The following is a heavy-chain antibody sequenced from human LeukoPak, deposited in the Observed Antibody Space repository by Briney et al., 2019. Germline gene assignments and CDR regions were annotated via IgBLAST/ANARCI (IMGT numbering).Heavy chain of an antibody. Sequence: GGSLRLSCVASGFNFSTYSMNWVRQAPGKGLEWISYISSNIMSTVYYAEYYADSVKGRFTISRDNTKKSLFLQINSLRAEDTAVYYCATPARGGSALPWGQGTLVTVSS. CDR3: ATPARGGSALP. V-gene: IGHV3-48*04. J-gene: IGHJ5*02. CDR2: ISSNIMSTVYYAE. D-gene: IGHD6-19*01. CDR1: GFNFSTYS.